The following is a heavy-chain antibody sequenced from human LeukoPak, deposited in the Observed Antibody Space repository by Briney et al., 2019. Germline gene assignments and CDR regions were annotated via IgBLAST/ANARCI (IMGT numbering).Heavy chain of an antibody. CDR2: IYDGGIT. V-gene: IGHV3-66*01. CDR3: ARFYDTSGYLDC. D-gene: IGHD3-22*01. J-gene: IGHJ4*02. CDR1: GFTVSTKF. Sequence: GGSLRLSCAASGFTVSTKFMSWVRQAPGKGLEWVSVIYDGGITYYADSVKGRFTISGDNSKNMLFLQMNSLRAEDTAVYYSARFYDTSGYLDCWGQGTLVTVSS.